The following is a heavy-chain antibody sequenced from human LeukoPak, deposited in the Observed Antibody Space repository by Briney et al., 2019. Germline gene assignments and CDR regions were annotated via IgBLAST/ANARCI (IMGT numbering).Heavy chain of an antibody. CDR1: GFTFSSYE. CDR2: ISSSGSTI. V-gene: IGHV3-48*03. J-gene: IGHJ6*04. Sequence: GGTLRLSCAASGFTFSSYEMNWVRQAPGKGLEWVSYISSSGSTIYYADSVKGRFTISRDKAKKSLYMQMNSLRAEDTAVYYCARITYYYGSGSFMDVWGKGTTVTISS. CDR3: ARITYYYGSGSFMDV. D-gene: IGHD3-10*01.